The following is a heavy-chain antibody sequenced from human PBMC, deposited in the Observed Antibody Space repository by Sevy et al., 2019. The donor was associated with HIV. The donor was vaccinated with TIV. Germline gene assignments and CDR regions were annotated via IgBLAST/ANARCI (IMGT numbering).Heavy chain of an antibody. J-gene: IGHJ6*02. Sequence: ASVKVSCKASGYTFTSYAISWVRQAPGQGLEWMGWISAYTADTNYAQNLQDRVTMTTDTSTNTAYMELRNLRSDDTALYYCARGGDSSGLSYYYFGMDAWGQGTTVTVSS. V-gene: IGHV1-18*01. D-gene: IGHD3-22*01. CDR1: GYTFTSYA. CDR3: ARGGDSSGLSYYYFGMDA. CDR2: ISAYTADT.